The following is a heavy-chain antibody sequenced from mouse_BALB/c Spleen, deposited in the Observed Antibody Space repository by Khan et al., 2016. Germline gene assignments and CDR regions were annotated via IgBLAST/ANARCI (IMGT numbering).Heavy chain of an antibody. CDR2: ISYSGST. Sequence: EVQLQESGPGLVKPSQSLSLTCTVTGSSITSDYAWNWIRQFPGNKLEWMGYISYSGSTSYNPSLKSRISITRDTSKNQFFLQLNSVTTEDTATYYCARDYYGSSYCDYWGQGTTLTVSS. CDR3: ARDYYGSSYCDY. D-gene: IGHD1-1*01. V-gene: IGHV3-2*02. J-gene: IGHJ2*01. CDR1: GSSITSDYA.